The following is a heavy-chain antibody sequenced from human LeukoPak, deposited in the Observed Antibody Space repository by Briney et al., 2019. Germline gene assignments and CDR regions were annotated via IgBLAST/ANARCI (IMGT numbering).Heavy chain of an antibody. D-gene: IGHD3-10*01. CDR3: AILFGSKGAFDI. J-gene: IGHJ3*02. Sequence: GASVRLSCAASGFTFTSYGIGWVRQAPGEGLQWVGSINADNGITYYADSVQGRVTISTDNSRNTLFLQMNGLRAEDTAEYYCAILFGSKGAFDIWGQGTMVTVSS. V-gene: IGHV3-23*01. CDR2: INADNGIT. CDR1: GFTFTSYG.